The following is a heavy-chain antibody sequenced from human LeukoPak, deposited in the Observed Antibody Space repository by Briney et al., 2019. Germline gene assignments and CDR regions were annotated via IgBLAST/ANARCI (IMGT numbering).Heavy chain of an antibody. CDR1: GGSISSSSYY. J-gene: IGHJ3*02. Sequence: SETLSLTCTVSGGSISSSSYYWGWIRQPPGKGLEWIGSIYYTGSTNYNPSLKSRVTISVDTSKNQLSLKLRSVTAADTAVYYCARQDSGTYLNPLDIWGQGTVVTVSS. CDR2: IYYTGST. CDR3: ARQDSGTYLNPLDI. V-gene: IGHV4-39*01. D-gene: IGHD1-26*01.